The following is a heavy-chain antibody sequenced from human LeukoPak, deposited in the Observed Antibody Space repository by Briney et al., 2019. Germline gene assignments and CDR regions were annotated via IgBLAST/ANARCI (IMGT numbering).Heavy chain of an antibody. CDR2: INAGNGNT. Sequence: ASVKVSCKASGYTFTSYAMHWVRQAPGQRLEWMGWINAGNGNTKYSQKFQGRVTITRDTSASTAYMELSSLRSVDTAVYYCAREGSTTAFDIWGQGTMVTVSS. CDR1: GYTFTSYA. D-gene: IGHD5/OR15-5a*01. CDR3: AREGSTTAFDI. V-gene: IGHV1-3*01. J-gene: IGHJ3*02.